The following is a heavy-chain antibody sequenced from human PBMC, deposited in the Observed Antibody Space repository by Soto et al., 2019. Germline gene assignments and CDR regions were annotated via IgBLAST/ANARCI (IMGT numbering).Heavy chain of an antibody. CDR2: IYYSGRT. CDR1: GGSISSGGYY. J-gene: IGHJ5*02. D-gene: IGHD6-6*01. CDR3: ARGSFSSSSSWFDP. V-gene: IGHV4-31*03. Sequence: SETLSLTCTVSGGSISSGGYYWSWIRQHPAKGLEWIGYIYYSGRTYYNPSLHSRVSIAVDTTENQFTLKLTSVTAADTSMYYCARGSFSSSSSWFDPWGRGTLVTVSS.